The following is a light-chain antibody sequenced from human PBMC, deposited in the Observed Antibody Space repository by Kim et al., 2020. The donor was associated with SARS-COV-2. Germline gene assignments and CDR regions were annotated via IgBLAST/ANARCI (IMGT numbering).Light chain of an antibody. V-gene: IGLV2-14*03. CDR3: SSYTSRSTLV. CDR2: DVS. J-gene: IGLJ1*01. Sequence: QSALTQPASVSGSPGQSITISCTGTSSDVGDYNYVSWYQQHPGKAPKLMIYDVSNRPSGVSNRFSGSKSGNTASLTISGLQAEDEADYYCSSYTSRSTLVFGTGTKVTVL. CDR1: SSDVGDYNY.